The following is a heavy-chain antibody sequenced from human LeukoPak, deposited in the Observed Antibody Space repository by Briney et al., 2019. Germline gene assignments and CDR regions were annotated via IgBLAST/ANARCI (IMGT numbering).Heavy chain of an antibody. CDR3: ARGHYDVLAASYKWAPDY. V-gene: IGHV3-21*01. D-gene: IGHD3-9*01. J-gene: IGHJ4*02. CDR2: ITSGGDYI. CDR1: GFTFNTFN. Sequence: GGSLRLSCAASGFTFNTFNMNWVRQAPGKGLEWVSSITSGGDYIYYADSVKGRFTTSRDSAKNSLSLQLNSLRVEDTAVYYCARGHYDVLAASYKWAPDYWGQGTLVTVSS.